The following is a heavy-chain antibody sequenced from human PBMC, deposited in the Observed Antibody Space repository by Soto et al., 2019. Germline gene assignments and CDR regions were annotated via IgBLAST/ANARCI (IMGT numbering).Heavy chain of an antibody. J-gene: IGHJ6*02. CDR3: AREDGDDESYYYGMDV. D-gene: IGHD4-17*01. CDR1: GFTFSSYE. CDR2: ISSSGSTI. Sequence: EVQLVESGGGLVQPGGSLRLSCAASGFTFSSYEMNWVRQAPGKGLEWVSYISSSGSTIYYADSVKGRFTIYRDNAKNSLYLQMNSLRAEDTAVYYCAREDGDDESYYYGMDVWGQGTTVTVSS. V-gene: IGHV3-48*03.